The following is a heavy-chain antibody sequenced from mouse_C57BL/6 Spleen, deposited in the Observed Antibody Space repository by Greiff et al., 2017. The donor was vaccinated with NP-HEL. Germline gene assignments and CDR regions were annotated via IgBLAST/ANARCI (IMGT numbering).Heavy chain of an antibody. CDR3: ARHDDGNLYYFDY. J-gene: IGHJ2*01. Sequence: EVQVVESGGGLVKPGGSLKLSCAASGFTFSDYGMHWVRRAPGKGLEWVADIGRGSGTNNEEDTGKGRCTIARDNAKNTLFLQMTSLMSEDTAMYYCARHDDGNLYYFDYWGQGTTLTVSS. CDR2: IGRGSGTN. V-gene: IGHV5-17*01. D-gene: IGHD2-1*01. CDR1: GFTFSDYG.